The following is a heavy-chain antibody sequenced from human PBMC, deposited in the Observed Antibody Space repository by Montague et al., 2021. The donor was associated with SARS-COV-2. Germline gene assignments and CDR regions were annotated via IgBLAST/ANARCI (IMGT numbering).Heavy chain of an antibody. CDR1: GYTLNEIA. D-gene: IGHD6-25*01. Sequence: SVKVSCKVSGYTLNEIAMHWVRQAPGKGLEWMGSFDPEDGETLYAHRSQGRFTMTEDTSTDTSYMELNSLRYDDTAVYYCATGGWRLSAMGYWGQGTQVTVSS. CDR3: ATGGWRLSAMGY. J-gene: IGHJ4*02. CDR2: FDPEDGET. V-gene: IGHV1-24*01.